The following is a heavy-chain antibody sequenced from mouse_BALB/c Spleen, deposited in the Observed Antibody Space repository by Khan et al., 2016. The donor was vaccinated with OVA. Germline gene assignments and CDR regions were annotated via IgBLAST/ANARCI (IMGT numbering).Heavy chain of an antibody. CDR1: GFTFSSYG. J-gene: IGHJ2*01. D-gene: IGHD2-1*01. V-gene: IGHV5-6-3*01. CDR3: ARVGIIYYGNYAYYFDY. CDR2: INTNVGRT. Sequence: EVELVESGGGLVQPGGSLKLSCAASGFTFSSYGMSWVRQTPDKRLELVATINTNVGRTYYPDSVKGRFTISRDNAKNTLYLQMSSLKSEDTAMDYGARVGIIYYGNYAYYFDYGGQGTTLTGAS.